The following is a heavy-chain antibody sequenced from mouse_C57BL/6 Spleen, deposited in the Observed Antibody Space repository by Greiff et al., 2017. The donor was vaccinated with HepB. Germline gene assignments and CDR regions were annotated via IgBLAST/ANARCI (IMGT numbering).Heavy chain of an antibody. CDR2: IRSKSNNYAT. CDR1: GFSFNTYA. CDR3: VRQRYYDYDRDAMDY. Sequence: EVQLVESGGGLVQPKGSLKLSCAASGFSFNTYAMNWVRPAPGKGLEWVARIRSKSNNYATYYADSVKDRFTISRDDSESMLYLQMNNLRTEDTAMYYCVRQRYYDYDRDAMDYWGQGTSVTVSS. D-gene: IGHD2-4*01. J-gene: IGHJ4*01. V-gene: IGHV10-1*01.